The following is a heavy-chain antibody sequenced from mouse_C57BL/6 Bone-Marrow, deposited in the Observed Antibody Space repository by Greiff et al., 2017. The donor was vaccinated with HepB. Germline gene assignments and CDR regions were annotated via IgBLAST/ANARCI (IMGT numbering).Heavy chain of an antibody. CDR2: IYPGDGDT. V-gene: IGHV1-82*01. D-gene: IGHD4-1*01. CDR1: GYAFSSSW. CDR3: AKTGTSDY. J-gene: IGHJ2*01. Sequence: VNVVESGPELVKPGASVKISCKASGYAFSSSWMNWVKQRPGKGLEWIGRIYPGDGDTNYNGKFKGKATLTADKSSSTAYMQLSSLTSEDSAVYFCAKTGTSDYWGQGTTLTVSS.